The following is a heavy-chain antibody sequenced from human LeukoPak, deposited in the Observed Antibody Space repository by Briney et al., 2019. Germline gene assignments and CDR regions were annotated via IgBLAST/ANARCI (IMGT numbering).Heavy chain of an antibody. J-gene: IGHJ4*02. D-gene: IGHD6-19*01. V-gene: IGHV4-39*01. CDR2: IDYSGNT. CDR1: GGSISSSSYY. Sequence: KPLETLSLTCIVSGGSISSSSYYWGWIRQSPGKGLEWIGRIDYSGNTYYNPSLKSRITISVDTSKNQFSLKLSSVTAADTSLYYCARLTVAGTNQWDYWGQGTLVTVSS. CDR3: ARLTVAGTNQWDY.